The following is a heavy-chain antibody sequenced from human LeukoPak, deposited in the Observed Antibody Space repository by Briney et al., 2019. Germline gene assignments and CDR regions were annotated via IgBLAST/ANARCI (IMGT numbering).Heavy chain of an antibody. CDR3: ARVNGSGSYPIALDY. V-gene: IGHV4-30-4*01. Sequence: SETLSLTCTVSGGSISSGDYYWSWIRQPPGKGLEWIGYIYYSESTYYNPSLKSRVTISVDTSKNQFSLKLSSVTAADTAVYYCARVNGSGSYPIALDYWGQRTLVTVSS. J-gene: IGHJ4*02. D-gene: IGHD3-10*01. CDR1: GGSISSGDYY. CDR2: IYYSEST.